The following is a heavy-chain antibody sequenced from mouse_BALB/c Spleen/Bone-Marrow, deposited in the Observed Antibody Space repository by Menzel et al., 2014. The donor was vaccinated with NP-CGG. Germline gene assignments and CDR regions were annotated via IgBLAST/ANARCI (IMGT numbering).Heavy chain of an antibody. CDR2: IDPANGNT. J-gene: IGHJ1*01. V-gene: IGHV14-3*02. D-gene: IGHD2-14*01. CDR1: GFNIKDTY. CDR3: ANYRYGWYFDV. Sequence: VQLQQSGAELVKPGASVKLSCTASGFNIKDTYMHWVKQRPEQGLEWIGRIDPANGNTKYDPKFQGKATITADTSSNTAYLQLSSLTSEDTAVYYCANYRYGWYFDVWGAGTTVTVSS.